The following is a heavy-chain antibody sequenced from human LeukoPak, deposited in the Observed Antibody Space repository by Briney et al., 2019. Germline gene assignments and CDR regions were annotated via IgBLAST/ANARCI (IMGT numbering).Heavy chain of an antibody. CDR1: GGTFSSYA. D-gene: IGHD3-22*01. Sequence: SVKVSCKSSGGTFSSYAISWVRQAPGQGLEWMGGIIPIFGTANYSQKFQGRVTITADESTSTANMELSSLRSEDTAVYYCASAEYYYDSSGSLAFDYWGQGTLVTVSS. J-gene: IGHJ4*02. CDR3: ASAEYYYDSSGSLAFDY. CDR2: IIPIFGTA. V-gene: IGHV1-69*01.